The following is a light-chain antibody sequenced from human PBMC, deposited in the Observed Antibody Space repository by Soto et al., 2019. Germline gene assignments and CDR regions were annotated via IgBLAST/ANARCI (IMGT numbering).Light chain of an antibody. V-gene: IGKV3-15*01. Sequence: EILMTQSPSTLTVSPGESATLSCRASQSVSSNLAWHQQKPGQAPRLLMYHASTRATGISARFRGSGSGTEFTLTISILQSEDFALYYCQQYHNSPITFGQGTRLEIK. J-gene: IGKJ5*01. CDR3: QQYHNSPIT. CDR1: QSVSSN. CDR2: HAS.